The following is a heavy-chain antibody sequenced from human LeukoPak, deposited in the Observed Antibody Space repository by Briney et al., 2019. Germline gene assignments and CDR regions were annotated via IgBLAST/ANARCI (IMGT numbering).Heavy chain of an antibody. V-gene: IGHV1-8*01. CDR3: ARGGYYYGSGTDAFDI. CDR1: GYTFTSYD. Sequence: ASVKVSCXASGYTFTSYDINWVRQAIGQGLEWMGWMNPNSGNTGYAQKFQGRVTMTRNTSISTAYMELSSLRSEDTAVYYCARGGYYYGSGTDAFDIWGQGTMVTVSS. D-gene: IGHD3-10*01. J-gene: IGHJ3*02. CDR2: MNPNSGNT.